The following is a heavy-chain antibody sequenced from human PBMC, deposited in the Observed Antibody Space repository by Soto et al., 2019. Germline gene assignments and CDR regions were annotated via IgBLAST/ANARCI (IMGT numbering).Heavy chain of an antibody. CDR1: GFTFSSYA. CDR2: ISYDGSNK. D-gene: IGHD6-19*01. Sequence: GGSLRLSCAASGFTFSSYAMHWVRQAPGKGLEWVAVISYDGSNKYYADSVKGRFTISRDNSKNTLYLQMNSLRAEDTAVYYCARDPLTVAGPVMDYWGQGTLVTVSS. V-gene: IGHV3-30-3*01. J-gene: IGHJ4*02. CDR3: ARDPLTVAGPVMDY.